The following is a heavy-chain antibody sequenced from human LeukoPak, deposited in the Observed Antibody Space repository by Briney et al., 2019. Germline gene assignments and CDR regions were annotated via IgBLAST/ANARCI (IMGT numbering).Heavy chain of an antibody. CDR1: GGTFSSYA. CDR2: IIPIFGTA. V-gene: IGHV1-69*13. J-gene: IGHJ4*02. CDR3: AIVVVAARGYFDY. D-gene: IGHD2-15*01. Sequence: SVKVSCKASGGTFSSYAISWVRQAPGQGLEWMGGIIPIFGTANYAQKFQGRVTITADESTSTAYMELSSLRSEDTAVYYCAIVVVAARGYFDYWGQGTLVTVSS.